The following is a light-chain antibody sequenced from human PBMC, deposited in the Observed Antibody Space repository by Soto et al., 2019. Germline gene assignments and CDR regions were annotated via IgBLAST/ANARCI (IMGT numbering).Light chain of an antibody. CDR3: QQYNNWPRT. CDR1: QSVSNN. Sequence: IVLKQSAGALSLSPGERATLSCRASQSVSNNYLAWYQQKPGQAPRLLIYGVSTRDTGVPDRFSGSASGTEFTLTISSLQSEDFAVYYCQQYNNWPRTFGQGTRLEI. CDR2: GVS. V-gene: IGKV3-15*01. J-gene: IGKJ5*01.